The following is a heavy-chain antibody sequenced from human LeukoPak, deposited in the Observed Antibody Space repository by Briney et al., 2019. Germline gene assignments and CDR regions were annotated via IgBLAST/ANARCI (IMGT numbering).Heavy chain of an antibody. CDR1: GFTFTNAW. V-gene: IGHV3-15*05. D-gene: IGHD3-16*01. Sequence: GGSLRLSCVASGFTFTNAWVSWVRQAPGKGLEWVGHIKIKTVGGTTDYSTPVKGRFIISRDDSEHTLYLQMNSLKTDDTAVYYCAKYDASVNFDYWGQRTLVTVSS. CDR2: IKIKTVGGTT. J-gene: IGHJ4*02. CDR3: AKYDASVNFDY.